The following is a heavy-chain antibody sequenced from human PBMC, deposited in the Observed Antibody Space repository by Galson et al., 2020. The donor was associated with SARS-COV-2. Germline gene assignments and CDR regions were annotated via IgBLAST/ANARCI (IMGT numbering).Heavy chain of an antibody. V-gene: IGHV3-21*01. CDR1: GFTFSSHS. Sequence: TGRSLRLSCAASGFTFSSHSLNWVRQAPGKGLEWVTSIISSSSYIYYADSVKGRFTISRDNAKNSLYLQMNSLRAEDTAVYYCARGDLPPTYYYDSSHFDYWGQGTLVTVSS. J-gene: IGHJ4*02. CDR3: ARGDLPPTYYYDSSHFDY. D-gene: IGHD3-22*01. CDR2: IISSSSYI.